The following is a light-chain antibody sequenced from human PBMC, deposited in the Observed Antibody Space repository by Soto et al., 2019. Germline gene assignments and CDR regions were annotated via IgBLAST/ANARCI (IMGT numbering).Light chain of an antibody. J-gene: IGLJ3*02. V-gene: IGLV2-8*01. CDR3: SSYAGSNNCWV. Sequence: QSVLTQPPSASGSPGQSVTISCTGTSSDVGGYNYVSWYQQHPGKAPKLMIYEVSKRPSGVPDRFSGSKSGNTASLTVSGLEAEDEADDYCSSYAGSNNCWVFGGGTKLTVL. CDR2: EVS. CDR1: SSDVGGYNY.